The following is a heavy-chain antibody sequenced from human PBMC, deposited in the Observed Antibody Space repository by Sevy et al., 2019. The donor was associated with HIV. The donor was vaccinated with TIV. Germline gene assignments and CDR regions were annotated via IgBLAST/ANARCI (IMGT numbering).Heavy chain of an antibody. CDR1: GYTFSSYG. CDR3: ARDGRTGTYLFDL. CDR2: ISAYDGKT. J-gene: IGHJ4*02. V-gene: IGHV1-18*01. D-gene: IGHD1-26*01. Sequence: ASVKVSCKTSGYTFSSYGITWMRQAPGQGLAWLGWISAYDGKTKYAQKFQDRVTMTTRTSARTTYMELRGLISDDTATYYCARDGRTGTYLFDLWGQGTLFTVSS.